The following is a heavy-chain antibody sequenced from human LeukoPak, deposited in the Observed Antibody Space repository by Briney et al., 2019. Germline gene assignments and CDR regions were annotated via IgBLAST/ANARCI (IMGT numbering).Heavy chain of an antibody. V-gene: IGHV6-1*01. J-gene: IGHJ5*02. CDR3: ARTFLSRHFDPPPENWFDP. CDR1: GDGVSSNSAA. Sequence: SQTLSVTCAISGDGVSSNSAAWNWIRQSPSRGLEWLGRTYFRSEWYADYSVSVKSRITINPDASKNRISLQLNSVTPDDTAIYYCARTFLSRHFDPPPENWFDPWGQGSLVTVSS. CDR2: TYFRSEWYA. D-gene: IGHD3-9*01.